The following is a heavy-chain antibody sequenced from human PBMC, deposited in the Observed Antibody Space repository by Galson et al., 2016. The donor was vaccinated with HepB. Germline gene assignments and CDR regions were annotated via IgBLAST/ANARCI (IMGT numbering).Heavy chain of an antibody. V-gene: IGHV3-23*01. J-gene: IGHJ4*02. Sequence: SLRLSCAVSGFTFSGSAMSWVRQAPGKGLEWVSAITPSADTTYYADSVKGRFTISRDNSKNTLYLHLNSLTAEDTALYYCAKGGAYDAWGQGTLVTVSS. CDR1: GFTFSGSA. CDR3: AKGGAYDA. CDR2: ITPSADTT. D-gene: IGHD5-12*01.